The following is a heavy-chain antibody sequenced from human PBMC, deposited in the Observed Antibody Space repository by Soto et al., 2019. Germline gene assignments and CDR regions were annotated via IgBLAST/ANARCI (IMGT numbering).Heavy chain of an antibody. J-gene: IGHJ5*02. D-gene: IGHD3-10*01. V-gene: IGHV4-34*01. CDR1: GGYFNDNY. CDR2: ISRSGTT. CDR3: ATSLWCGTQVEL. Sequence: QVQLQQWGAGLLKPSETLSLSCAVYGGYFNDNYYTWFRQPPGKGLEWIGEISRSGTTKYIPSLKSRASISFDTSKTQVSLKVTSVNAADTAVYYCATSLWCGTQVELWGQGAIVTVSS.